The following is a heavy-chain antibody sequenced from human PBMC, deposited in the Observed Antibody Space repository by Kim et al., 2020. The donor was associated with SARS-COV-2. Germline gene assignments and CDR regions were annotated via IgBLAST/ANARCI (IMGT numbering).Heavy chain of an antibody. CDR3: ARVDSSGWPIYYGMDV. Sequence: FHGRVTMTADESTSTAYMELSSLRSEDTAVYYCARVDSSGWPIYYGMDVWGQGTTVTVSS. D-gene: IGHD6-19*01. V-gene: IGHV1-69*01. J-gene: IGHJ6*02.